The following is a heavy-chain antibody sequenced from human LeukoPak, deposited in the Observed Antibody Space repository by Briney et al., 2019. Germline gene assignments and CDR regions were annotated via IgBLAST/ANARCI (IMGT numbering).Heavy chain of an antibody. J-gene: IGHJ1*01. CDR2: IYHSGST. Sequence: SETLSLTCTVSGYSISSGYYWGWIRQPPGKGLEWIESIYHSGSTYYNPSLKSRVTISVDTSKNQFSLKLSSVTAADTAVYYCARDANGDSSGYYHWGEYFQHWGQGTLVTVSS. CDR1: GYSISSGYY. CDR3: ARDANGDSSGYYHWGEYFQH. V-gene: IGHV4-38-2*02. D-gene: IGHD3-22*01.